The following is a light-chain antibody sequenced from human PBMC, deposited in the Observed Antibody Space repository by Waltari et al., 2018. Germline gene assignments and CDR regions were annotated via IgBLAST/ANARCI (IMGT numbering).Light chain of an antibody. CDR1: QGISNY. J-gene: IGKJ1*01. CDR3: QKPRV. CDR2: AAS. Sequence: DIQMTQSPSSLSASVGDRVTITCRASQGISNYLAWYQQKPGKVPKLLIYAASTLQSVVPSRFSGSGSGTVFTLTISSLQPEDGATYYCQKPRVFGQGTKVEIK. V-gene: IGKV1-27*01.